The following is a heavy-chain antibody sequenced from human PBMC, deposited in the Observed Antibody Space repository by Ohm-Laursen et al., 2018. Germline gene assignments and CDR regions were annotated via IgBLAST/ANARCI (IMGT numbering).Heavy chain of an antibody. CDR2: ISGSGGST. Sequence: SLRLSCAASGFTFSNYWMNWVRQAPGKGLEWVSGISGSGGSTDYADSVKGRFTISRDNSKNTLYLKMNSLRAEDTAVYYCATVREKWEQLIIDYWGQGTLVTVSS. V-gene: IGHV3-23*01. CDR1: GFTFSNYW. J-gene: IGHJ4*02. D-gene: IGHD1-26*01. CDR3: ATVREKWEQLIIDY.